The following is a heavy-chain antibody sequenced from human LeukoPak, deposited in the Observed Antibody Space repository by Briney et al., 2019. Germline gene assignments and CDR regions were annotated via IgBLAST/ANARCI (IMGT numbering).Heavy chain of an antibody. J-gene: IGHJ5*02. V-gene: IGHV3-48*03. CDR3: AKEDGSYLGVWQNWFDP. CDR2: ISSSGSTI. Sequence: GGSLRLSCAASGFTFSSYEMNWVRQAPGKGLEWVSYISSSGSTIYYADTVKGRFTISRDNAKNTLYLQMNSLRAEDTAVYYCAKEDGSYLGVWQNWFDPWGQGTLVTVSS. CDR1: GFTFSSYE. D-gene: IGHD1-26*01.